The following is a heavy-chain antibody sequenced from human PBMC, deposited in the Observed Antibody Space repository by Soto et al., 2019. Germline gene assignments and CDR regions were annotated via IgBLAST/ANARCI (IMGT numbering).Heavy chain of an antibody. J-gene: IGHJ4*02. CDR1: GYTFTSYG. V-gene: IGHV1-18*01. Sequence: QVQLVQSGAEVKKPGASVKVSCKASGYTFTSYGISWVRQAPGQGLEWMGWISAYNGNTNYAQKLQGRVTMTTDTSTSTAYMELRSLRSDDTAVYYCARGSPSRHKLRGVIITGFDYWGQGTLVTVSS. CDR3: ARGSPSRHKLRGVIITGFDY. CDR2: ISAYNGNT. D-gene: IGHD3-10*01.